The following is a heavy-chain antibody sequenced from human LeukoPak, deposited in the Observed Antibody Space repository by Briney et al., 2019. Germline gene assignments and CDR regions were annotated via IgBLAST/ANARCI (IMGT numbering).Heavy chain of an antibody. Sequence: GGSLRLSCAASGFTFSNYWMTWVRQAPGRGLEWVANINQDGGGKYYVDSVKGRFTISRDNAKDSLYQQMNSLRVEDTAVYYCARADYGDLPLGGYWGQGTLVTVSS. V-gene: IGHV3-7*03. D-gene: IGHD4-17*01. J-gene: IGHJ4*02. CDR1: GFTFSNYW. CDR3: ARADYGDLPLGGY. CDR2: INQDGGGK.